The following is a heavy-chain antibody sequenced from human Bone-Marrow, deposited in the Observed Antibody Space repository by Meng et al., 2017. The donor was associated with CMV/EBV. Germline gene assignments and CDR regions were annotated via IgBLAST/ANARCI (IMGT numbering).Heavy chain of an antibody. CDR1: GFTFDDYA. D-gene: IGHD3-3*01. V-gene: IGHV3-33*06. J-gene: IGHJ4*02. CDR3: AKAGIGLVYDFWSGLPTTYFDY. Sequence: GESLKISCAASGFTFDDYAMHWVRQAPGKGLEWVAVIWYDGSNKYYADSVKGRFTISRDNSKNTLYLQMNSLRAEDTAVYYCAKAGIGLVYDFWSGLPTTYFDYWGQGTLVTVSS. CDR2: IWYDGSNK.